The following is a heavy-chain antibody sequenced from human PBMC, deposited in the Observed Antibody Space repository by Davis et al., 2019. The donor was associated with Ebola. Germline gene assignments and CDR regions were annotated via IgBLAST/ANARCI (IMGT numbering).Heavy chain of an antibody. D-gene: IGHD3-3*01. CDR3: VRERLWSGHRCFDY. CDR1: GFTFSNAW. CDR2: VKSKTDGETT. J-gene: IGHJ4*02. V-gene: IGHV3-15*01. Sequence: PGGSLRLSCAASGFTFSNAWMSWVRQAPGKGLEWVGRVKSKTDGETTNYAAPVKGRFTISRDDSKNTLYLQMNSLKTEDTAVYYCVRERLWSGHRCFDYWGQGTLVTVSS.